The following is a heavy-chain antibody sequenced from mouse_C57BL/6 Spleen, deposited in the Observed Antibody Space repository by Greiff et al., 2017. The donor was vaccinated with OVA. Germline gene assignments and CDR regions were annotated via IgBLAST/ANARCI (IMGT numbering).Heavy chain of an antibody. D-gene: IGHD3-2*02. CDR1: GYTFTSYT. V-gene: IGHV1-4*01. CDR3: TIDSSGTFDY. Sequence: QVQLQQSGAELARPGASVKMSCKASGYTFTSYTMHWVKQRPGQGLEWIGYINPSSGYTKYNQKFKDKATLTADKSSSTAYMQLSILTSEDSAVFYSTIDSSGTFDYWGQGTTLTVSS. J-gene: IGHJ2*01. CDR2: INPSSGYT.